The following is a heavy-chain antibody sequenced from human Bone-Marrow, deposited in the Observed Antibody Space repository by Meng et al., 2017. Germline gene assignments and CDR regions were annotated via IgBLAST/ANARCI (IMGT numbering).Heavy chain of an antibody. CDR3: ARRRNGDRLFDY. Sequence: GSLRLSCAVSGGSISSSNWWSWVRQPPGKGLEWIGEIYHSGSTNYNPSLKSRVTISVDKSKNQFSLKLSSVTAADTAVYYCARRRNGDRLFDYWGQGTLVTVSS. CDR2: IYHSGST. D-gene: IGHD4-17*01. J-gene: IGHJ4*02. V-gene: IGHV4-4*02. CDR1: GGSISSSNW.